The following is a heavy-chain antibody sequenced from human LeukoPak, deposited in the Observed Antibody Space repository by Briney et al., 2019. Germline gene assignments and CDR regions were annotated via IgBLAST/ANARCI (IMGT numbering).Heavy chain of an antibody. Sequence: PGGSLRLSCAASGFTFSNYWMHWVRQVPGKGLVWVSRINDDGSATFYADSVKGRFTISRDNAKNTLFLQINSLRAEDTAVYYCARGIAPVAGNWFDPWGQGTLVTVSS. V-gene: IGHV3-74*01. CDR3: ARGIAPVAGNWFDP. D-gene: IGHD6-19*01. CDR2: INDDGSAT. J-gene: IGHJ5*02. CDR1: GFTFSNYW.